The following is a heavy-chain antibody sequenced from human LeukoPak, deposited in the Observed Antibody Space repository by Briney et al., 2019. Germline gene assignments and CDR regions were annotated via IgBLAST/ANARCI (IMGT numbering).Heavy chain of an antibody. V-gene: IGHV4-34*01. Sequence: SETLSLTCAVYGGSFSGYYWSWIRQPPGKGLEWIGEINHSGSTNYNPSLKSRVTISVDTSKNQFSLKLSSVTAADTAVYYCASRLRGYSYGPFDYWGQGTLVTVSS. CDR1: GGSFSGYY. CDR3: ASRLRGYSYGPFDY. D-gene: IGHD5-18*01. J-gene: IGHJ4*02. CDR2: INHSGST.